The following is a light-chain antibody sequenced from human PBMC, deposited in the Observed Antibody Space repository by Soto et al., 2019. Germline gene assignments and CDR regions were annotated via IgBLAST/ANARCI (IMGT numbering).Light chain of an antibody. CDR2: DAS. CDR3: QQYNSYSTWT. Sequence: DIQMTQSPSTLSASVGDRVTITCRASQSISSWLAWYQQKPGKAPKLLIYDASSLESGVPSRFSGSGSGTEFTLTISSLQPDDFATYYCQQYNSYSTWTFXQGTKLDIK. J-gene: IGKJ1*01. CDR1: QSISSW. V-gene: IGKV1-5*01.